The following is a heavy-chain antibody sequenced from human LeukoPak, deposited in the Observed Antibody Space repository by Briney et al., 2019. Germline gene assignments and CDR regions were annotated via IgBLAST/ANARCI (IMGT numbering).Heavy chain of an antibody. CDR2: IKSKTDGGTK. CDR1: GFTLSNAW. D-gene: IGHD3-22*01. Sequence: GGSLRLSCAASGFTLSNAWMGWVRQAPGKGLGWVRRIKSKTDGGTKDYAATEKGRFTISQDNSKNTLYLQMNSLKTEDTAVYYCTTDYYDSSGDYYEGAFDIWGQGTMVTVSS. J-gene: IGHJ3*02. CDR3: TTDYYDSSGDYYEGAFDI. V-gene: IGHV3-15*01.